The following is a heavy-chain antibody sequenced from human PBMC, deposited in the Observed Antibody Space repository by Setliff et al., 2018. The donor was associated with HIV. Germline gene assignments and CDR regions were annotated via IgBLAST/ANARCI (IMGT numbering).Heavy chain of an antibody. CDR3: SRSGVPPYYYYGMDV. D-gene: IGHD3-10*01. CDR2: INSYNRNT. V-gene: IGHV1-18*04. Sequence: ASVKVSCKASGYTFTTYGVNWVRQAPGQGLEWMGWINSYNRNTKYAQKFQGRVTMTTGTSTTTSFLELRSLKADDTAVYYCSRSGVPPYYYYGMDVWGQGTTVTVSS. J-gene: IGHJ6*02. CDR1: GYTFTTYG.